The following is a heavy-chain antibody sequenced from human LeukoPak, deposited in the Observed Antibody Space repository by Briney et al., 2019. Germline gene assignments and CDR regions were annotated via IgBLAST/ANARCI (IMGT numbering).Heavy chain of an antibody. CDR3: ARDSAWKAVASYYFDY. D-gene: IGHD6-19*01. Sequence: GGSLRLSCAASGFTFSSYAVSWVRQAPGKGLEWVSAISGSGGSTYYADSVKGRFTISRDNSKNTLYLQMNSLRAEDTAVYYCARDSAWKAVASYYFDYWGQGTLVTVSS. J-gene: IGHJ4*02. V-gene: IGHV3-23*01. CDR2: ISGSGGST. CDR1: GFTFSSYA.